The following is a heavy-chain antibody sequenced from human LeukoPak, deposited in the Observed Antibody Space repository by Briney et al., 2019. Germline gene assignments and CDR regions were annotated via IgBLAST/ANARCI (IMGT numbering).Heavy chain of an antibody. CDR2: IRNKVNSYTT. CDR3: AKDGSMPWGYYMDV. V-gene: IGHV3-72*01. J-gene: IGHJ6*03. Sequence: PGGSLRLSCAASGFTFSDHYMDWVRQAPGKGLEWVGRIRNKVNSYTTEYAASVKGRFTISRDDSKNSLYLQMNSLRAEDTAVYYCAKDGSMPWGYYMDVWGKGTTVTISS. D-gene: IGHD2/OR15-2a*01. CDR1: GFTFSDHY.